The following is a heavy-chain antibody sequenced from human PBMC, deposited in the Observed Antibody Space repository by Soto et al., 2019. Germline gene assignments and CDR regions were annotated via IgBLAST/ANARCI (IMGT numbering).Heavy chain of an antibody. J-gene: IGHJ6*02. CDR2: IKGDESSV. CDR1: GFTFSTYW. CDR3: ARGLKNYYGVDV. V-gene: IGHV3-74*01. Sequence: VGSLRLSCVASGFTFSTYWMHWVRQAPGKGLVWVSRIKGDESSVSYADSVKGRFSISRDNAENTLYLQMDSLRADDTAVYYCARGLKNYYGVDVWGQGTTVTVS.